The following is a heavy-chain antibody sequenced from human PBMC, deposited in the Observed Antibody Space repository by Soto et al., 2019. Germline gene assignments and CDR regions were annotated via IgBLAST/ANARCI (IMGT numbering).Heavy chain of an antibody. CDR3: AKALRYFDWLLRPWNSMDV. J-gene: IGHJ6*01. CDR1: VLTSSNYA. Sequence: WGSLLVSCASSVLTSSNYAMNWVGQAPGKGLEWVSTISGSGDSTYYADSVKGRFTISRDNSRNTLYLQMNSLRAEDTAVYYCAKALRYFDWLLRPWNSMDVWGQGTPVTVSS. D-gene: IGHD3-9*01. CDR2: ISGSGDST. V-gene: IGHV3-23*01.